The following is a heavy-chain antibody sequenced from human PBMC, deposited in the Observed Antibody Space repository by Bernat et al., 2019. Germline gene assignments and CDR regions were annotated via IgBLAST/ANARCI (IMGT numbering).Heavy chain of an antibody. J-gene: IGHJ6*02. CDR2: ISGSGGST. D-gene: IGHD2-2*01. Sequence: VQLVESGGGVVQPGGSLRLSCAASGFTFSSYAMSWVRQAPGKGLEWVSAISGSGGSTYYADSVKGRFTISRDNSKNTLYLQMNSLRAEDTAVYYCAKDYCSSTSCYFDYYYGMDVWGQGTTVTVSS. V-gene: IGHV3-23*04. CDR3: AKDYCSSTSCYFDYYYGMDV. CDR1: GFTFSSYA.